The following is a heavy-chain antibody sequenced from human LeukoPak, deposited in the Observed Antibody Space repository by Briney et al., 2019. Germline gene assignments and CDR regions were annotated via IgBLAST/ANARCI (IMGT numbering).Heavy chain of an antibody. D-gene: IGHD5-24*01. CDR3: AEGDGYNFDY. J-gene: IGHJ4*02. CDR1: GGSISSSSYY. Sequence: SETLSLTCTVSGGSISSSSYYWGWIRQPPGKGLEWLGSIYYSGSTYYNPSLKSRVTISVDTSKNQFSLKLSSVTAADTAVYYCAEGDGYNFDYWGQGTLVTVSS. V-gene: IGHV4-39*07. CDR2: IYYSGST.